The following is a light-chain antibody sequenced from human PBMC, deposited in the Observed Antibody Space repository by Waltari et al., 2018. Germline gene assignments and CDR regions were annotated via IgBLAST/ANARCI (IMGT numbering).Light chain of an antibody. CDR3: QKYGTLPAT. J-gene: IGKJ1*01. CDR1: QSVSRT. CDR2: DTS. Sequence: DIVLSQSSGTLSLSPGERSTLSCRASQSVSRTLAWYQQKPGQAPRLLIYDTSSRAAGIPDRFSGSGFGTDFSLTISRLEPEDFAVYYCQKYGTLPATFGQGTKVEIK. V-gene: IGKV3-20*01.